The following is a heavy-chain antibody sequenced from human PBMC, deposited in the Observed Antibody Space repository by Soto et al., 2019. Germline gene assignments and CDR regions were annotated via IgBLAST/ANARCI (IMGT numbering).Heavy chain of an antibody. V-gene: IGHV3-23*01. Sequence: VGSLRLSCAASGFAFSSHPMSWVRQAPERGLEWVSGISDSGGLTYNADSVKGRFTISRDNSKNTLYLQMNSLRAEDTALYYCARRAFGSSRSFDIRGQGTMVTV. J-gene: IGHJ3*02. CDR2: ISDSGGLT. CDR3: ARRAFGSSRSFDI. D-gene: IGHD6-6*01. CDR1: GFAFSSHP.